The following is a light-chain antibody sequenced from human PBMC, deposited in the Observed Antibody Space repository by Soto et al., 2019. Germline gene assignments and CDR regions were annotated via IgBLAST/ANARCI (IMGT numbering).Light chain of an antibody. J-gene: IGLJ2*01. CDR2: EVN. CDR1: SSDVGGYNY. Sequence: QSALTQPASVSGSPGQSITISCTGTSSDVGGYNYVSWYQQHPGKAPKLMIYEVNNRPSGVSNRFSGSKSGNTASLTISGLQAEDEADYYCSSYISSSTRVVFGGGTKLTVL. V-gene: IGLV2-14*01. CDR3: SSYISSSTRVV.